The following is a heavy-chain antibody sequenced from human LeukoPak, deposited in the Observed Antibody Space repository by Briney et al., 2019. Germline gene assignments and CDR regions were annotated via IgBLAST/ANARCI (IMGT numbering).Heavy chain of an antibody. CDR2: INPSGGST. CDR1: GYTFISHY. D-gene: IGHD6-19*01. Sequence: ASVKVSCKASGYTFISHYMHWVRQAPGQGLEWMGIINPSGGSTSYAQKFQGRVTMTRDMSTSTVYMELSSLRSEDTAVYYCASSSGWYGEFDYWGQGTLVTVSS. J-gene: IGHJ4*02. V-gene: IGHV1-46*01. CDR3: ASSSGWYGEFDY.